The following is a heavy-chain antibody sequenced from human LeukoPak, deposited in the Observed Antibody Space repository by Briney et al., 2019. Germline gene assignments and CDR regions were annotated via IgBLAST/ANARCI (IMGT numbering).Heavy chain of an antibody. Sequence: GGSLRLSCAASGFTFDDYAMHWVRQAPGKGLEWVSGISWNSGSIGYADFVKGRFTISRDNAKNSLYLQMNSLRAEDTALYYCAKDSTRQYGGNSGLFDYWGQGTLVTVSS. CDR3: AKDSTRQYGGNSGLFDY. CDR1: GFTFDDYA. CDR2: ISWNSGSI. J-gene: IGHJ4*02. V-gene: IGHV3-9*01. D-gene: IGHD4-23*01.